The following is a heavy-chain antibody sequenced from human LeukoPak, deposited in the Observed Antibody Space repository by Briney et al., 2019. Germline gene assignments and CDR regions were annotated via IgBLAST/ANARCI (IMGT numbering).Heavy chain of an antibody. D-gene: IGHD6-13*01. V-gene: IGHV4-59*08. J-gene: IGHJ4*02. Sequence: SETLSLTCTVSGGSIRSYYWSWIRQPPGKGLEWIGYIYYSGSTNYNPSLKSRVSISVDTSKNQFSLKLSSVTAADTAVYYCARHDPSIAAAGTPVFGYWGQGTLVTVSS. CDR1: GGSIRSYY. CDR3: ARHDPSIAAAGTPVFGY. CDR2: IYYSGST.